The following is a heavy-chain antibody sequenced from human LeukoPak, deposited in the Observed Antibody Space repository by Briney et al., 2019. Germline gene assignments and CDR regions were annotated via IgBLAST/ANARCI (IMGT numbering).Heavy chain of an antibody. V-gene: IGHV4-59*01. J-gene: IGHJ4*02. CDR2: TYYSGNT. D-gene: IGHD3-22*01. Sequence: PSETLSLTCTISGGSMTNYYWTWIRQSPGKGLEWIGHTYYSGNTNYNPSLKSRVTISIDTSKNQFSLKLSSVTAADTAVYYCTRGRAYYDSTGYYYWGRGILVTVSS. CDR3: TRGRAYYDSTGYYY. CDR1: GGSMTNYY.